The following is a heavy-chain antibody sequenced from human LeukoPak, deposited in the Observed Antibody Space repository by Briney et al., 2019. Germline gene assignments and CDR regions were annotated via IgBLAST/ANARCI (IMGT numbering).Heavy chain of an antibody. CDR2: ITSSSTYT. V-gene: IGHV3-21*01. J-gene: IGHJ4*02. Sequence: PGGSLRLSCAASGFSFSSYNMNWVRLTPGKGLEWVSSITSSSTYTFYADSVKGRFTISRDNAKNSLDLEMNGLRAEDTAIYYCARDYQYGYSTNWYHLAQIDYWGQGTLVTVSS. CDR3: ARDYQYGYSTNWYHLAQIDY. CDR1: GFSFSSYN. D-gene: IGHD2/OR15-2a*01.